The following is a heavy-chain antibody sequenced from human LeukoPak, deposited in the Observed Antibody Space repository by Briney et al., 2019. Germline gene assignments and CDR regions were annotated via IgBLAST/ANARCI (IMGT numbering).Heavy chain of an antibody. D-gene: IGHD2-2*01. CDR3: ARQPGHARRGYGMDV. Sequence: SETLSLTCTVSGVSISSYYWSWIRQPAGKGLEWIGRIYTSGSTNYNPSLKSRVTISVDTSKNQFSLKLSSVTAADTAVYYCARQPGHARRGYGMDVWGQGTTVTVSS. CDR2: IYTSGST. V-gene: IGHV4-4*07. J-gene: IGHJ6*02. CDR1: GVSISSYY.